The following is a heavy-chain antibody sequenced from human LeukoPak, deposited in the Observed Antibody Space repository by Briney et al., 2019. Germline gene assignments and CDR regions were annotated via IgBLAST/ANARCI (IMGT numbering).Heavy chain of an antibody. CDR2: INHSGST. D-gene: IGHD2-2*02. J-gene: IGHJ6*03. Sequence: SETLSLTCAVYGGSFSGYYWSWIRQPPGKGLEWIGEINHSGSTNYNPSPKSRVTISVNTSKNQFSLKLSSVTAADTAVYYCARGRKGPWCSSTSCYIYYYYYMDVWGKGTTVTVSS. V-gene: IGHV4-34*01. CDR1: GGSFSGYY. CDR3: ARGRKGPWCSSTSCYIYYYYYMDV.